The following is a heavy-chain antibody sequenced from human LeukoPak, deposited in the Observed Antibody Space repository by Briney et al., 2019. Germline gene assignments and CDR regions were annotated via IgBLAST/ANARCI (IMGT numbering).Heavy chain of an antibody. CDR1: GFTFSSYG. D-gene: IGHD5-18*01. Sequence: GRSLRLSCAASGFTFSSYGMHWVRQAPGKGLEWVSAITASGDNTYYADSVKGRFTISRDNSKNTLYLQMNSLRAEDTAVYYCAKGNGYTYGRYYFDYWGQGTLVTVSS. CDR2: ITASGDNT. J-gene: IGHJ4*02. CDR3: AKGNGYTYGRYYFDY. V-gene: IGHV3-23*01.